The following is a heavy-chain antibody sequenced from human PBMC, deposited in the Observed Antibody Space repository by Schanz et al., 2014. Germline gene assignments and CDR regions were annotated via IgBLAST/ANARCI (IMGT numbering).Heavy chain of an antibody. V-gene: IGHV3-23*01. CDR1: GFTFRSYP. J-gene: IGHJ4*02. CDR3: AKGKDSPYYFDD. D-gene: IGHD2-15*01. CDR2: ISGAGGST. Sequence: EAQLLESGGNLVQPGGSLRVSCVGSGFTFRSYPMTWVRQAPGKGLEWVAGISGAGGSTYYVDSVKGWFTISRDNSRNTMYLQMTGLRAEDTAIYYCAKGKDSPYYFDDWGQGTLVTVSS.